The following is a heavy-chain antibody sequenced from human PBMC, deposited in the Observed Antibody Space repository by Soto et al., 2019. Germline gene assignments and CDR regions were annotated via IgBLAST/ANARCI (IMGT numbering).Heavy chain of an antibody. J-gene: IGHJ5*02. V-gene: IGHV5-51*01. CDR1: GYSFTSYW. CDR3: ARKSIAARPDLDWFDP. CDR2: IYPGDSDT. Sequence: LGESLKISCKGSGYSFTSYWIGWVRQMPGKGLEWMGIIYPGDSDTRYSPSFQGQVTISADKSISTAYLQWSSLKASDTAMYYCARKSIAARPDLDWFDPWGQGTLVTVSS. D-gene: IGHD6-6*01.